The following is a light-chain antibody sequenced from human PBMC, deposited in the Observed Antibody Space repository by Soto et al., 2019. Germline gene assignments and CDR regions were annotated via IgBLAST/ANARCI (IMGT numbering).Light chain of an antibody. CDR1: SSDVGGYNY. Sequence: QSALTQPASVSGFPGQSITISCTGTSSDVGGYNYVSWYQQHPGKAPKLMIYEVSNRPSGVSNRFSGYKSGNTASLTISGLQTEDEADYYCNSYTSSSTLDVFGTGTKVTVL. CDR3: NSYTSSSTLDV. J-gene: IGLJ1*01. CDR2: EVS. V-gene: IGLV2-14*01.